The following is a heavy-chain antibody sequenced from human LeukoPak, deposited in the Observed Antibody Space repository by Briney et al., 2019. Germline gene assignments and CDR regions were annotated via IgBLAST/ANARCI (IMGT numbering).Heavy chain of an antibody. D-gene: IGHD6-13*01. CDR3: AKEAAAGFDY. Sequence: SETLSLTCTVSGGSISNYYWSWIRQPPGKGLEWIGYVYYSGSTNYNPSLKSRVSMSVDTSKKQISLKLTSVTAADTAVYFCAKEAAAGFDYWGQGIPVTVSS. CDR2: VYYSGST. J-gene: IGHJ4*02. V-gene: IGHV4-59*01. CDR1: GGSISNYY.